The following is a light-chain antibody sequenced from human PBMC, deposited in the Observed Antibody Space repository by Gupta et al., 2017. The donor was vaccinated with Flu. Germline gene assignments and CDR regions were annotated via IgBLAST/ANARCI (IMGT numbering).Light chain of an antibody. J-gene: IGLJ1*01. CDR1: SSDVGAYDY. V-gene: IGLV2-14*01. Sequence: QSALTQPASVSGSQGRSITISCTGTSSDVGAYDYVPWYQQHPGKAPKLMIYEVSNRPSGISNRFSGSKSGITASLIISGLQSEDEADYYCSSYTTRSISLTVFGSGTKVTVL. CDR3: SSYTTRSISLTV. CDR2: EVS.